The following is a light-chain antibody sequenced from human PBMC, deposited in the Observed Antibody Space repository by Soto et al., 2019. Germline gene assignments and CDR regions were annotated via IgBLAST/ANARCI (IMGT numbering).Light chain of an antibody. V-gene: IGKV1-5*01. J-gene: IGKJ1*01. CDR2: GAS. CDR3: QHHNRDPQT. Sequence: DIQMTQSPPTLSASVGDRVTITCRASQSIRHYLAWYQQMPGKAPKLLIYGASTLQSGVPSRFSGSGSGTEFTLTISSLQPDDFGTYFCQHHNRDPQTLGPGTKVDIK. CDR1: QSIRHY.